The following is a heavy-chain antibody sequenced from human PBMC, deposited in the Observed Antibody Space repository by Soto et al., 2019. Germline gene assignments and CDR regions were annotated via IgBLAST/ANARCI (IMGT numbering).Heavy chain of an antibody. J-gene: IGHJ4*02. CDR2: ISYDGSNR. CDR1: GFSFSYYD. CDR3: AKIGIPDYNDSSGYAY. D-gene: IGHD3-22*01. V-gene: IGHV3-30*18. Sequence: GGSLRLSCPASGFSFSYYDMHWVRQAPGKGLEWVAVISYDGSNRYYADSVKGRFTISRDNSKNTLYLQMNSLRAEDTAVYYCAKIGIPDYNDSSGYAYWGQGTLVTVSS.